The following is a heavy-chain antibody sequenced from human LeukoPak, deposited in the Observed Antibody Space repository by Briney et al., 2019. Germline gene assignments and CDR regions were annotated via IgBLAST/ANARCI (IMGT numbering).Heavy chain of an antibody. J-gene: IGHJ5*02. CDR2: IYTSGST. CDR3: ARDVPSMNWFDP. Sequence: PSETLSLTCTVSGDSISSGGYYWSWIRQHPEKGLEWIGRIYTSGSTNYNPSLKSRVTMSVDTSKNQFSLKLSSVTAADTAVYYCARDVPSMNWFDPWGQGTLVTVSS. CDR1: GDSISSGGYY. D-gene: IGHD2/OR15-2a*01. V-gene: IGHV4-61*02.